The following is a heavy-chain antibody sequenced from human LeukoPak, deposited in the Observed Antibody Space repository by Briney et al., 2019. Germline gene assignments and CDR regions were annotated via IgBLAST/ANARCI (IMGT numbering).Heavy chain of an antibody. J-gene: IGHJ5*02. CDR3: AKDQEYCSGGSCFPTNWFDP. CDR1: GFSFSYYG. Sequence: GGSLRLSCAASGFSFSYYGMHWVRQAPGKGLEWVSAISGSGGSTYYADSVKGRFTISRDNSKNTLYLQMNSLRAEDTAVCYCAKDQEYCSGGSCFPTNWFDPWGQGTLVTVSS. D-gene: IGHD2-15*01. V-gene: IGHV3-23*01. CDR2: ISGSGGST.